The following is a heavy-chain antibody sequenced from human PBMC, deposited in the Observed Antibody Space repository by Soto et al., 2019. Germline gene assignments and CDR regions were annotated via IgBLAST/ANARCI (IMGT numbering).Heavy chain of an antibody. Sequence: SETLSLTCTVSGGSISSYYWSWIRQPPGKGLEWIGYIYYSGSTNYNPSLKSRVTISVDTSKNQFSLKLSPVTAADTAVYYCARLTYSSGYYYVDYWGQGTLVTVSS. V-gene: IGHV4-59*01. J-gene: IGHJ4*02. D-gene: IGHD3-22*01. CDR2: IYYSGST. CDR3: ARLTYSSGYYYVDY. CDR1: GGSISSYY.